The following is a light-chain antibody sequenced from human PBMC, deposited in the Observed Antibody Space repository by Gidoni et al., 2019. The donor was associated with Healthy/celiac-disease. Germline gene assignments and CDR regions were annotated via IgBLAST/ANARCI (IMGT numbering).Light chain of an antibody. CDR2: KES. Sequence: DIQMTQSPSTLSASVGDRVTITCRASQSISSWLAWYQQKPGKAPKLLIYKESSLESGVPSRFSGSGSGTEFTLTISSLQPDDSATYYCQQYNSYWTFGQGTKVEIK. CDR1: QSISSW. CDR3: QQYNSYWT. J-gene: IGKJ1*01. V-gene: IGKV1-5*03.